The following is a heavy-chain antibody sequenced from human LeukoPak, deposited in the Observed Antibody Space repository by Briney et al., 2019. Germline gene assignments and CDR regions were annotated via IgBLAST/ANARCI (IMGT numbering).Heavy chain of an antibody. CDR2: IGWNSGSI. Sequence: GSSLRLSCAASGFTFDDYAMHWVRQAPGKGLEWVSGIGWNSGSIGYADSVKGRFTISRDNAMHSLYLQMNSLRAEDTALYYCASIAVAGSSSDYWGQGTLVTVSS. V-gene: IGHV3-9*01. CDR1: GFTFDDYA. CDR3: ASIAVAGSSSDY. J-gene: IGHJ4*02. D-gene: IGHD6-19*01.